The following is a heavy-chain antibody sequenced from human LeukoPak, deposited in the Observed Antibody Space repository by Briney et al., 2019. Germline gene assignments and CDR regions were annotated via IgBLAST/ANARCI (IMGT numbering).Heavy chain of an antibody. D-gene: IGHD5-24*01. J-gene: IGHJ4*02. Sequence: GGSLRLSCAASGFTFDEHAMHWVRQAPGKGLEWVSLISGDGGSTYYVVSVKGRFTISRDNSKNSLYLHMNSLTTEDTALYYCAKDYVRDGYNYGVFQNWGRGTLVTVS. V-gene: IGHV3-43*02. CDR2: ISGDGGST. CDR1: GFTFDEHA. CDR3: AKDYVRDGYNYGVFQN.